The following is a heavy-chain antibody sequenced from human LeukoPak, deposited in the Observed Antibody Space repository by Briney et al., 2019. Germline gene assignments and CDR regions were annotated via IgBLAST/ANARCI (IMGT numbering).Heavy chain of an antibody. J-gene: IGHJ5*02. CDR3: AREIGVRFLEWGRFDP. CDR2: IIPIFGTA. CDR1: GGTFSSYA. D-gene: IGHD3-3*01. Sequence: ASVKVSCKASGGTFSSYAISWVRQAPGQGLEWMGGIIPIFGTANYAQKFQGRVTITADESTSTAYMELRSLRSDDTAVYYCAREIGVRFLEWGRFDPWGQGTLVTVSS. V-gene: IGHV1-69*01.